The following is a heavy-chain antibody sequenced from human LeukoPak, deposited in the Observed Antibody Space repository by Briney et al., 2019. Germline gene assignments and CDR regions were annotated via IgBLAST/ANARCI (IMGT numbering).Heavy chain of an antibody. CDR2: IRYDGGTK. Sequence: GGSLRLSCAASGFTFSDYGMHWVRQAPGKGLEWVAFIRYDGGTKYYTDSVKGRFTVSRDNSKNTLYLQMSSLRAEDTAVYYCAKVGEQWQLDYWGQGTLVTVSS. CDR1: GFTFSDYG. D-gene: IGHD6-19*01. J-gene: IGHJ4*02. CDR3: AKVGEQWQLDY. V-gene: IGHV3-30*02.